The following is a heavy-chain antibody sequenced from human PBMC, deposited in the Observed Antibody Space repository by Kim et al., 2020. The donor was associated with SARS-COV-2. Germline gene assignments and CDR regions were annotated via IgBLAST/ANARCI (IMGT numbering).Heavy chain of an antibody. CDR2: IKSKTDGGTT. J-gene: IGHJ4*02. CDR3: TTEEAAAGNFDY. Sequence: GGSLRLSCAASGFTFSNAWMSWVRQAPWKGLEWVGRIKSKTDGGTTDYAAPVKGRFTISRDDSKNTLYLQMNSLKTEDTAVYYCTTEEAAAGNFDYWGQGTLVTVSS. V-gene: IGHV3-15*01. D-gene: IGHD6-13*01. CDR1: GFTFSNAW.